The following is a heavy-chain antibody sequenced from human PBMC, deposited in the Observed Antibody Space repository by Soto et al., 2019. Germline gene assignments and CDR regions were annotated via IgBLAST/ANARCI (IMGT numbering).Heavy chain of an antibody. CDR1: GFTFSSYG. D-gene: IGHD4-17*01. J-gene: IGHJ3*01. CDR3: AKDPNGDYVGGFDF. V-gene: IGHV3-33*06. CDR2: IWYDGSNK. Sequence: GGSLRLSCAASGFTFSSYGMHWVRQAPGKGLEWVAVIWYDGSNKYYADSVKGRFTISRDNSTNTLYLQMNSVRAEDTAVYYCAKDPNGDYVGGFDFWGLGTMVTVSS.